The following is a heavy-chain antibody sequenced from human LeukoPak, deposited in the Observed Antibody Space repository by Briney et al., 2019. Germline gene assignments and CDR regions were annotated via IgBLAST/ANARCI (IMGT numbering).Heavy chain of an antibody. Sequence: ASVKVPCKASGYTFTGNYMHWGRHAPGQGLVWMGWINTNSGGTNYAQKFEGRVTMTRDTSISTAYMELSRLRSDDTAVYYCAREGWGYSYGYWVLYGMVVWGQRTTVTVSS. V-gene: IGHV1-2*02. CDR2: INTNSGGT. J-gene: IGHJ6*01. CDR3: AREGWGYSYGYWVLYGMVV. CDR1: GYTFTGNY. D-gene: IGHD5-18*01.